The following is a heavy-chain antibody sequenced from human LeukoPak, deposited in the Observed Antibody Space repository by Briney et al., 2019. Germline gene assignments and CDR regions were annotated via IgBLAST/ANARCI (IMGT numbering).Heavy chain of an antibody. D-gene: IGHD6-13*01. J-gene: IGHJ4*02. CDR3: AKDWSIAAAGHPMVNFDY. V-gene: IGHV3-30*04. Sequence: GRSLRLSCAASGFTFNNYAMHWVRQAPGKGLQWVAVISYDGSNKYYADSVKGRFTISRDNSKNTLYLQMNSLRAEDTAVYYCAKDWSIAAAGHPMVNFDYWGQGTLVTVSS. CDR2: ISYDGSNK. CDR1: GFTFNNYA.